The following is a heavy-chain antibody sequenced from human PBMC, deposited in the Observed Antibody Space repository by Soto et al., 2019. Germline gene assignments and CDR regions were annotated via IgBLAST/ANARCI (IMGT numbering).Heavy chain of an antibody. V-gene: IGHV1-18*01. CDR3: ARAVSHFYHYYYMDV. D-gene: IGHD2-8*01. Sequence: QVQLVQSGAEVKKSGASVKVSCKASGYTFTTYDISWARQAPGQGLEGMGWISAFNGNTNYAQKLQGRVTMTTDTSTSTAYMELRSLRSDDTAVYYCARAVSHFYHYYYMDVWGKGTTVTVSS. CDR1: GYTFTTYD. CDR2: ISAFNGNT. J-gene: IGHJ6*03.